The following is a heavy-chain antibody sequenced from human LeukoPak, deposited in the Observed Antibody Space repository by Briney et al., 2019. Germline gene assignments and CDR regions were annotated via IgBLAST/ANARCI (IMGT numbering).Heavy chain of an antibody. J-gene: IGHJ4*02. D-gene: IGHD3-22*01. CDR3: ARDVFSSGYYVGRYYFDY. V-gene: IGHV1-46*01. CDR2: INPSGGST. Sequence: ASVKVSCRASGYTFTTYYMHWVRQAPGQGLEWMAIINPSGGSTSYAQKFQGRVTMTRDTSTSTVCMELSSLRSEDTAVYYCARDVFSSGYYVGRYYFDYWGQGTLVTVSS. CDR1: GYTFTTYY.